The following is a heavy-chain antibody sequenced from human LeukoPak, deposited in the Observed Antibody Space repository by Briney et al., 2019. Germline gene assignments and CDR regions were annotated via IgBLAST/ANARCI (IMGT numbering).Heavy chain of an antibody. J-gene: IGHJ4*02. CDR2: IYHSGST. CDR1: GYSISSGYY. CDR3: ARYDAAGGRYFDY. Sequence: SETLSLTCTVSGYSISSGYYWGWIRQPPGKGLEWIGSIYHSGSTNYNPSLKSRVTISVDTSKNQFSLKLSSVTVADTAVYYCARYDAAGGRYFDYWGQGTLVTVSS. V-gene: IGHV4-38-2*02. D-gene: IGHD6-13*01.